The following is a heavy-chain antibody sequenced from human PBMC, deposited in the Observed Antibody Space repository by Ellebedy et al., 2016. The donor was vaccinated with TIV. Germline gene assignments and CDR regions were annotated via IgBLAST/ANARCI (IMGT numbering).Heavy chain of an antibody. CDR2: ISSSSSYI. CDR3: ARVGGIAAAGTSGMDV. V-gene: IGHV3-21*01. CDR1: GFTFSSYS. Sequence: GGSLRLSXAASGFTFSSYSMNWVRQAPGKGLEWVSSISSSSSYIYYADSVKGRFTISRDNAKNSLYLQMNSLRAEDTAVYYCARVGGIAAAGTSGMDVWGQGTTVTVSS. J-gene: IGHJ6*02. D-gene: IGHD6-13*01.